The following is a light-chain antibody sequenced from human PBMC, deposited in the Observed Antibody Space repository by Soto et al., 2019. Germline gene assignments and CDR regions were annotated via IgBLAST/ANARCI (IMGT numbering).Light chain of an antibody. CDR2: EVT. Sequence: QSVLTQPASVSGSPGQSITISCTGTSSDVGLYNYVSWYQQHPGKAPKLLIYEVTNRPSGVSDRFSGSKSGNTASLTISGLQAEDEANYYCNSYTTLSNRVFGTGTKLTVL. CDR3: NSYTTLSNRV. CDR1: SSDVGLYNY. J-gene: IGLJ1*01. V-gene: IGLV2-14*01.